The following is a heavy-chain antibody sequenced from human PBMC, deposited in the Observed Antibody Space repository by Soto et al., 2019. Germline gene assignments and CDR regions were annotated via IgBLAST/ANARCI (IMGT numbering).Heavy chain of an antibody. V-gene: IGHV3-23*01. Sequence: PGGSLRLSCAASGFTFSSYAMSWVRQAPGKGLEWVSAISGSGGSTYYADSVKGRFTISRDNSKNTLYLQMNSLRAEDTAVYYCAKSPEYPRLRWFGELSFDPWGQGTLVTVSS. CDR1: GFTFSSYA. CDR2: ISGSGGST. CDR3: AKSPEYPRLRWFGELSFDP. D-gene: IGHD3-10*01. J-gene: IGHJ5*02.